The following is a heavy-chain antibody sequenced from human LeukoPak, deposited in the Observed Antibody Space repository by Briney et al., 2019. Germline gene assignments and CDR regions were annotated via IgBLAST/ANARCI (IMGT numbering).Heavy chain of an antibody. V-gene: IGHV3-23*01. Sequence: GGSLRLSCAASGFTFSSYAMSWVRQAPGKGLEWVSAISGSGGSTYYADSVKGRFTISRDNSRNTLYLQMNSLRAEDTAVYYCAKEGEPYYDFWSGYYTAYYFDYWGQGTLVTVSS. CDR1: GFTFSSYA. J-gene: IGHJ4*02. CDR2: ISGSGGST. CDR3: AKEGEPYYDFWSGYYTAYYFDY. D-gene: IGHD3-3*01.